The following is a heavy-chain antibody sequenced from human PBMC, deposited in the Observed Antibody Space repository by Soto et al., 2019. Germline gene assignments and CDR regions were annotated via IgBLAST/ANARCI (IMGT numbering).Heavy chain of an antibody. J-gene: IGHJ4*02. CDR1: GFTFSNYW. CDR3: AREPSQGFDY. Sequence: GGSLRLSCAASGFTFSNYWLHWVRQAPGRGLVWVSRINYDGSDAIYADSVKGRFTISRDNTKDTLYLQMNSLRAEDTAVYYCAREPSQGFDYWGQGTLVTVSS. CDR2: INYDGSDA. V-gene: IGHV3-74*01.